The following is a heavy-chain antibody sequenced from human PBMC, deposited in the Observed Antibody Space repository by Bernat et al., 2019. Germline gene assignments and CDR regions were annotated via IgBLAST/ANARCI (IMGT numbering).Heavy chain of an antibody. Sequence: QLQLQESGPGLVKPSETLSLTCTVSGGSISSSSYYWGWIRQPPGKGLEWIGSIYYSGSTYYNPSLKSRVTISVDTSKNQFSLKLSSVTAADTAVYYCARDHNYYGSENLLFDYWGQGTLVTVSS. CDR3: ARDHNYYGSENLLFDY. CDR2: IYYSGST. CDR1: GGSISSSSYY. D-gene: IGHD3-10*01. J-gene: IGHJ4*02. V-gene: IGHV4-39*02.